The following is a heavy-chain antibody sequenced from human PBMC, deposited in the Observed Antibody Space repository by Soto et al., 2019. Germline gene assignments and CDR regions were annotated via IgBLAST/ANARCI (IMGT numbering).Heavy chain of an antibody. CDR2: IYYSGST. V-gene: IGHV4-59*01. D-gene: IGHD3-16*01. Sequence: SETLSLTCTVSGGSISAYYWSWIRQPPGKGLEWIAYIYYSGSTNYNPSLKSRVTISVDTSKNQFSLKLNSVTAADTAVYYCARAPGGYYYYYMDVWGKGTTVTVSS. CDR3: ARAPGGYYYYYMDV. J-gene: IGHJ6*03. CDR1: GGSISAYY.